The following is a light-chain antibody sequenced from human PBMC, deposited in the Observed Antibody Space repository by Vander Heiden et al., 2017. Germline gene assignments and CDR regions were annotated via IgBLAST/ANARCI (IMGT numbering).Light chain of an antibody. CDR1: GSNIGSNY. J-gene: IGLJ3*02. CDR3: SSWDDSLNGRV. CDR2: RNN. Sequence: QSVLTQPPSASGPPGQTVTISCSGSGSNIGSNYVYWYQQFPGAAPKVLIYRNNQRPSGVPDRFSASKSGTSASLAISGLRSEDEADYYCSSWDDSLNGRVFGGGTKLTVL. V-gene: IGLV1-47*01.